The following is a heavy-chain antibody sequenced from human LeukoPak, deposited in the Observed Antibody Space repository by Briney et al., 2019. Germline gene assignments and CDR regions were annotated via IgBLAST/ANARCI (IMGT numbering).Heavy chain of an antibody. CDR1: GGSISSSSYY. J-gene: IGHJ4*02. D-gene: IGHD2-15*01. CDR3: ARPKGYCSGGSCYQSFDY. CDR2: IYYSGST. V-gene: IGHV4-39*01. Sequence: SQTLSLTCTVSGGSISSSSYYWGWIRQPPGKGPEWIGSIYYSGSTYYNPSLKSRVTISVDTSKNQFSLKLSSVTAADTAVYYCARPKGYCSGGSCYQSFDYWGQGTLVTVSS.